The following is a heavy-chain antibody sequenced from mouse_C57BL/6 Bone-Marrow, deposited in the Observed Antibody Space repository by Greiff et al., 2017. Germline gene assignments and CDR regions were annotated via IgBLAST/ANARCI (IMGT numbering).Heavy chain of an antibody. D-gene: IGHD5-5*01. V-gene: IGHV5-17*01. CDR1: GFTFSDYG. CDR3: ARQHYPYAMDY. Sequence: EVMLVESGGGLVKPGGSLKLSCAASGFTFSDYGMHWVRQAPEKGLEWVAYISSGSSNIYYADTVKGRFTISRDNAKNTLFLQMTSLLSEDTAMYYCARQHYPYAMDYWGQGTSVTVSS. J-gene: IGHJ4*01. CDR2: ISSGSSNI.